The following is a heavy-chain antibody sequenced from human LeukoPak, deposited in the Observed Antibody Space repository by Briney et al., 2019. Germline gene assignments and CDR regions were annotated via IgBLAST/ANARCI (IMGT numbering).Heavy chain of an antibody. J-gene: IGHJ3*02. D-gene: IGHD2-21*02. CDR2: ISGSGGST. V-gene: IGHV3-23*01. CDR3: AKDIVVVTSGSNAFDI. CDR1: GFSFSSYA. Sequence: GGSLRLPCAASGFSFSSYAMSWVRQAPGKGLEWVSSISGSGGSTYYADSVKGRFTISRDNSKDTLYLQMNSLRAEDTAVYYCAKDIVVVTSGSNAFDIWGQGTTVTVSS.